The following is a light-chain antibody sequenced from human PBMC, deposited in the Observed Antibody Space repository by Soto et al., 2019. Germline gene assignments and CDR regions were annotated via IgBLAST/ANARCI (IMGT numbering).Light chain of an antibody. Sequence: QSVLTQPPSASGTPGQRVTISCSGSSSNIGSHTVNWYQHLPGTAPKLLIHSNTQRPSGVPDRFSGSKSGTSASLAISGPQSEDEADYYCAAWDDSLNAVLFGGGTKLTVL. CDR2: SNT. CDR3: AAWDDSLNAVL. J-gene: IGLJ2*01. CDR1: SSNIGSHT. V-gene: IGLV1-44*01.